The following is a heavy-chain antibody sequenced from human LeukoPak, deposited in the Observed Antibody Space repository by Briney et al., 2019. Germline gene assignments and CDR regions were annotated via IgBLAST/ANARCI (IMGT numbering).Heavy chain of an antibody. V-gene: IGHV1-18*01. D-gene: IGHD3-22*01. Sequence: ASVKVSCKASGYTFTSYGISWVRQAPGQGLEWMGWISAYNVNTNYAQKLQGRVTMTTERSTSTAYMELRSLRSDDTAVYYCARPAYYDSSGYYYGHYDYWGQGTLVTVSS. CDR2: ISAYNVNT. J-gene: IGHJ4*02. CDR3: ARPAYYDSSGYYYGHYDY. CDR1: GYTFTSYG.